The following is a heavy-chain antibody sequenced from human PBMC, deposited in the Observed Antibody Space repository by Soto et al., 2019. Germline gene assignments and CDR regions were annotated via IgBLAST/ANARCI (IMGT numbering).Heavy chain of an antibody. CDR3: ARVSIAVAGIASYFDY. V-gene: IGHV3-30-3*01. CDR1: GFSFSSCA. Sequence: QVQLVESGGGVVQPGRSLRLSCAASGFSFSSCAMHWVRQAPGKGLEWVAVISHDGSNKYYADSVKGRFTISRDNSINTLYLQMNSLRAEDTAVYYCARVSIAVAGIASYFDYWGQGTLVTVSS. D-gene: IGHD6-19*01. J-gene: IGHJ4*02. CDR2: ISHDGSNK.